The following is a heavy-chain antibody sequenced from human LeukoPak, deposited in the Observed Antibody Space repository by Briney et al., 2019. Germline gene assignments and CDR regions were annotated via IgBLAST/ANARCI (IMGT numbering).Heavy chain of an antibody. CDR1: GGSISSSSYY. J-gene: IGHJ5*02. V-gene: IGHV4-39*07. D-gene: IGHD2-2*01. CDR2: IYYSGST. Sequence: PSETLSLTCTVSGGSISSSSYYWGWIRQPPGKGLEWIGSIYYSGSTYYNPSLKSRVTISVDTSKNQFSLKLTSVTAADTAVYYCASRGGCSSTSCYNWFDPWGQGTLVTVSS. CDR3: ASRGGCSSTSCYNWFDP.